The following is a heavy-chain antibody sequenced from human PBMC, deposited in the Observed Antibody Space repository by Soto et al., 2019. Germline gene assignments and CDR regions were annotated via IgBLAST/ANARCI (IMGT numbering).Heavy chain of an antibody. J-gene: IGHJ4*02. D-gene: IGHD2-8*01. CDR1: GSSFPKYP. CDR2: ISYDGSSK. V-gene: IGHV3-30*18. Sequence: PGGSLRLSCAASGSSFPKYPMHWVRQTPDKGLEWVAVISYDGSSKYHADSVKGRFTISRDNSKNTLHLQMNSLRAEDTAVYYCSKDRRGGRGVLDSSGQGPHVTVYS. CDR3: SKDRRGGRGVLDS.